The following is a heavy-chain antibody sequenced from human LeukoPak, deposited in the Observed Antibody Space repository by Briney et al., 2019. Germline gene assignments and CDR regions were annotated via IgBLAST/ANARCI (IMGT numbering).Heavy chain of an antibody. CDR1: GFTFSSYA. V-gene: IGHV3-23*01. CDR3: AKASTVGYYPYYFDY. Sequence: PGGSLRLSCAASGFTFSSYAMSWVRQAPGEGLEWVSAISGSGGSTYYADSVKGRFTISRDNSKNTLYLQMNSLRAEDTAVYYCAKASTVGYYPYYFDYWGQRTLVTVSS. CDR2: ISGSGGST. J-gene: IGHJ4*02. D-gene: IGHD3-22*01.